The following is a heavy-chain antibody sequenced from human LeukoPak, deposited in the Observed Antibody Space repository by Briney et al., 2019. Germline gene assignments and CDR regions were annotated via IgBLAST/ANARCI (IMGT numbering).Heavy chain of an antibody. CDR3: ARNSSRYYYDSSGYDFDY. V-gene: IGHV3-7*01. J-gene: IGHJ4*02. CDR1: GFTFSIYW. D-gene: IGHD3-22*01. Sequence: PGGSLRLSCAASGFTFSIYWMSWVRQAPGKGLEWVANIKQDGSEKYYVASVRGRFTITRDNTKISLYLKMNSLRAEDMAVYYCARNSSRYYYDSSGYDFDYWGQGTLVTVSS. CDR2: IKQDGSEK.